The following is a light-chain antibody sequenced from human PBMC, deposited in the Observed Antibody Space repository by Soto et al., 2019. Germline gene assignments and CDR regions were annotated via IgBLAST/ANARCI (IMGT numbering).Light chain of an antibody. CDR3: QQYNNWPPCT. CDR2: GVS. CDR1: QSVSSN. V-gene: IGKV3-15*01. Sequence: EIVMTQSPATLSVSPGERATLSCRASQSVSSNLAWYQQKPGQAPRLLLYGVSTRATGIPARFSGSGSGTEFTLTITELESEDFAFYYCQQYNNWPPCTFGQGTKVDIK. J-gene: IGKJ2*02.